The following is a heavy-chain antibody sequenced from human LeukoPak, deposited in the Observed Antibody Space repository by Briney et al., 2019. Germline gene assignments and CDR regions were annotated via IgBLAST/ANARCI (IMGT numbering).Heavy chain of an antibody. Sequence: SETLSLTCTVSGGSISSYYWSWIRQPPGKGLEWIGYIYYSGSTNYNPSLKSRVTISVDTSKNQFSLKLSSVTAADTAVYYCARIQRKRGYNYAYHPGYFDYWGQGTLVTVSS. CDR3: ARIQRKRGYNYAYHPGYFDY. V-gene: IGHV4-59*01. J-gene: IGHJ4*02. CDR1: GGSISSYY. CDR2: IYYSGST. D-gene: IGHD5-18*01.